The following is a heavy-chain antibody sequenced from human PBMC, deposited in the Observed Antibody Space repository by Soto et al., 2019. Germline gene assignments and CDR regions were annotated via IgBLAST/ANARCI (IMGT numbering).Heavy chain of an antibody. V-gene: IGHV1-58*01. CDR1: GFTFTSSA. D-gene: IGHD6-6*01. J-gene: IGHJ6*02. CDR3: AKAGAARPRPAYYYYGMDG. CDR2: IVVGSGNT. Sequence: ASVKVSCKASGFTFTSSAVQWVRQARGQRLEWIGWIVVGSGNTNYAQKFQERVTITRDMSTSTAYMELSSLRSEDTAVYYCAKAGAARPRPAYYYYGMDGWGQGTTVTVSS.